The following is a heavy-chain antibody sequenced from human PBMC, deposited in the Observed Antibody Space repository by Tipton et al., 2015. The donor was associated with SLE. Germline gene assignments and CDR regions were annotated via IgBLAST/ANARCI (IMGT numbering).Heavy chain of an antibody. J-gene: IGHJ6*03. CDR1: GDSIRSNTVQ. V-gene: IGHV4-61*02. CDR3: ARGVSGYFSYCYMDV. Sequence: TLSLTCTVSGDSIRSNTVQWSWIRQPAGRGLEWIGRIHISGRTNYNPSLKSRVTISLDTSRNQFSLRLSSVTAADTAVYYCARGVSGYFSYCYMDVWGKGTTVTISS. CDR2: IHISGRT. D-gene: IGHD3-16*01.